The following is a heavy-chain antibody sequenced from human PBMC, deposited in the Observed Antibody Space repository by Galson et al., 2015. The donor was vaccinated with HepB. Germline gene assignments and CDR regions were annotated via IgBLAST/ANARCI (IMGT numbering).Heavy chain of an antibody. Sequence: SLRLSCAASGFTFSSYWMHWVRQAPGKGLVWVSRINGDGSSTSYADSVKGRFTISRDNAKNTLYLQMNSLRAEDTAVYYCARDIGPDYWGQGTLVTVSS. V-gene: IGHV3-74*01. CDR1: GFTFSSYW. CDR3: ARDIGPDY. D-gene: IGHD2-15*01. J-gene: IGHJ4*02. CDR2: INGDGSST.